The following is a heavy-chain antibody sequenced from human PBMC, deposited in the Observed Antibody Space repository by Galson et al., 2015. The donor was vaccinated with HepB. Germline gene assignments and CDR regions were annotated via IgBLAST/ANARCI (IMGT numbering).Heavy chain of an antibody. Sequence: SLRLSCAASGFTFSDCVMHWVRQAPGRGLEWVSSITGNSESTHYADSVKGRFTISRDNADNLVYVEMNGLRAEDTAVYYCVKDLGRVRHVRGYWGQGTLVTVSS. CDR1: GFTFSDCV. CDR2: ITGNSEST. D-gene: IGHD6-6*01. J-gene: IGHJ4*02. V-gene: IGHV3-21*06. CDR3: VKDLGRVRHVRGY.